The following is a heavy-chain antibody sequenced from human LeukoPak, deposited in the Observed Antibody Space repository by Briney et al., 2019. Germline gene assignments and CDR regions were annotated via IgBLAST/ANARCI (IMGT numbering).Heavy chain of an antibody. CDR2: IYTSGTT. J-gene: IGHJ3*02. CDR3: ARAAIAVDAGVAFDI. D-gene: IGHD6-19*01. Sequence: SETLSLTCTVSGGSISSYYWSWIRQPAGKGLEWIGRIYTSGTTHYNPSLKSRVTMSVDTSKNQFSLKLSSVTAADTAVYYCARAAIAVDAGVAFDIWGQGTMVTVSS. CDR1: GGSISSYY. V-gene: IGHV4-4*07.